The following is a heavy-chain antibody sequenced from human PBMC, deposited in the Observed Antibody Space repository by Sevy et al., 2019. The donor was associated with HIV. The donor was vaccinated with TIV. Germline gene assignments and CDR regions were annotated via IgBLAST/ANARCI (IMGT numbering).Heavy chain of an antibody. D-gene: IGHD2-2*01. CDR2: IRYDGSNK. CDR3: AKGSRYCSSTSCPPERGRYYYYYMDV. J-gene: IGHJ6*03. CDR1: GFTFSSYG. V-gene: IGHV3-30*02. Sequence: GGSLRLSCAASGFTFSSYGMHWVRQAPGKGLEWVAFIRYDGSNKYYADSVKGRFTIPRDNSKNTLYLQMNSLRAEDTAVYYCAKGSRYCSSTSCPPERGRYYYYYMDVWGKGTTVTVSS.